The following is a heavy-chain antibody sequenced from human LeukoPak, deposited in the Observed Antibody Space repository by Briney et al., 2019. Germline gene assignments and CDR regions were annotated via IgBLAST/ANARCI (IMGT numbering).Heavy chain of an antibody. CDR2: ISSSGSTI. Sequence: PGGSLRLSCAASGFTFSSYEMNWVRQAPGKGLEWVSYISSSGSTIYYADSVKGRFTISRDNAKNSLYLQMNSLRADDTAVYYCARDHHRRLYDSQARDTFDIWGQGTMVTVSS. D-gene: IGHD3-22*01. J-gene: IGHJ3*02. CDR3: ARDHHRRLYDSQARDTFDI. V-gene: IGHV3-48*03. CDR1: GFTFSSYE.